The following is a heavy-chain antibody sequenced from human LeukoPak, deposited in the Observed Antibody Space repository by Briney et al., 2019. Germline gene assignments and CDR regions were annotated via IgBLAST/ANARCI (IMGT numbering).Heavy chain of an antibody. J-gene: IGHJ5*02. Sequence: PGGSLRLSCAASGFTFSSYGMHWVRQAPGKGLEWVAVIWYDGSNKYYADSVKGRFTISRDNSKNTLYLQMNSLRAEDTAVYYCTTRCSNASCFGNWFDPWGQGTLVTVSS. V-gene: IGHV3-33*01. CDR1: GFTFSSYG. CDR3: TTRCSNASCFGNWFDP. D-gene: IGHD2-2*01. CDR2: IWYDGSNK.